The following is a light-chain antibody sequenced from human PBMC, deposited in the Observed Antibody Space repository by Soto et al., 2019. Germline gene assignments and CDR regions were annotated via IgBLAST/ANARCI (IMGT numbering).Light chain of an antibody. J-gene: IGLJ1*01. CDR3: CSYGGSSTFDV. CDR1: SSDVRNYHL. CDR2: EGS. Sequence: QSVLTQPASVSGSPGQSITISCTGSSSDVRNYHLVSWYQQYPGKAPKLIIYEGSKRPSGVSNRFSGSRSGNTASLTISGLKPEDEADYYRCSYGGSSTFDVYGTGTKVTVL. V-gene: IGLV2-23*03.